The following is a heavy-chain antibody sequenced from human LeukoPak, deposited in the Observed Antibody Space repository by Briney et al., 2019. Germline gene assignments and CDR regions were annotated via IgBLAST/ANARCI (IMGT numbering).Heavy chain of an antibody. V-gene: IGHV4-30-4*01. D-gene: IGHD2-15*01. CDR1: GGSISSGDCY. Sequence: SETLSLTCTVSGGSISSGDCYWRWIRQPPGKCLEWIGYIYYSGSTYYNPSLKSRVTISVDTSKNQFSLKLSSVTAADTAVYYCARVADYYYGMDVWGQGTTVTVSS. J-gene: IGHJ6*02. CDR3: ARVADYYYGMDV. CDR2: IYYSGST.